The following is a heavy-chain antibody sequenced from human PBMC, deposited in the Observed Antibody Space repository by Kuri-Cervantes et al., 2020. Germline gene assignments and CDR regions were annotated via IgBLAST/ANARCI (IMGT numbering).Heavy chain of an antibody. CDR3: TTGAYDYIWGRYGYVDY. V-gene: IGHV3-33*01. CDR1: GFTVSSYG. CDR2: IWSDGSNK. Sequence: SLKISCAASGFTVSSYGMHWVRQAPGKGPELVAVIWSDGSNKYYADSVKCRFTISRDISKKALHLQMNSLRAEDTAVYYCTTGAYDYIWGRYGYVDYWGQGTLVTVSS. D-gene: IGHD3-16*01. J-gene: IGHJ4*02.